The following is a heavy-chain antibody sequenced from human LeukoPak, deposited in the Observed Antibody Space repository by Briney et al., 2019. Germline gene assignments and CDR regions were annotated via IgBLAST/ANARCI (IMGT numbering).Heavy chain of an antibody. V-gene: IGHV4-31*03. D-gene: IGHD4-17*01. Sequence: SETLSLTCTVSGGSISSGGYYWSWIRQHPGKGLEWIGYIYYSGSTYYNPSLKSRVTISVDTSKNQFSLKLSSVTAADTAVYYCARRTLGLRGYFDYWGQGTLVTVSS. J-gene: IGHJ4*02. CDR1: GGSISSGGYY. CDR2: IYYSGST. CDR3: ARRTLGLRGYFDY.